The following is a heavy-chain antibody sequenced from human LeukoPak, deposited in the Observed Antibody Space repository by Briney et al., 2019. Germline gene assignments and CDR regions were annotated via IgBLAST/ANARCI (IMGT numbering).Heavy chain of an antibody. J-gene: IGHJ3*02. CDR2: IIPIFGTA. CDR3: ARDRGREYQLLHDAFDI. V-gene: IGHV1-69*13. CDR1: GGPFSSYA. Sequence: SVKVSFKASGGPFSSYAISWVRRAPGQGLEWMGGIIPIFGTANYAQKFQGRVTITADESTSTAYMELSSLRSEDTAVYYRARDRGREYQLLHDAFDIWGQGTMVTVSS. D-gene: IGHD2-2*01.